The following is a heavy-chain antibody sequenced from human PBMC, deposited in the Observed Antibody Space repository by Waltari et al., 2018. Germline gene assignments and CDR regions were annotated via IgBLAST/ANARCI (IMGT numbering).Heavy chain of an antibody. CDR1: GVCFGSYA. J-gene: IGHJ3*01. V-gene: IGHV1-69*12. D-gene: IGHD1-26*01. CDR2: IIPIFGKP. Sequence: QVHLVQSGPEVRTLGSSVKASCEASGVCFGSYAIPWVRQAPGQGLEWIAGIIPIFGKPNYAQKFQDRVKVAADELTRTAFMELSSLRPDDTAVYYCAKRIVGGPFDVWGQGTMVIVSS. CDR3: AKRIVGGPFDV.